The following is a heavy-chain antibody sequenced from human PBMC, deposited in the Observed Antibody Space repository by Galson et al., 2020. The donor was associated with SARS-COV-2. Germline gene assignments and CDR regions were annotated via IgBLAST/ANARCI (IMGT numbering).Heavy chain of an antibody. CDR3: ARVRFSYGRRVDY. CDR2: SNHSGRT. D-gene: IGHD5-18*01. CDR1: GGYLSGYY. V-gene: IGHV4-34*01. Sequence: SETLSLTCVVYGGYLSGYYWNWIRQPPGKGLEWNGESNHSGRTINNPSLKSRVTISVDTSRNQLSLRLRSVTAADTAVYYCARVRFSYGRRVDYWGQGTLVTVSS. J-gene: IGHJ4*02.